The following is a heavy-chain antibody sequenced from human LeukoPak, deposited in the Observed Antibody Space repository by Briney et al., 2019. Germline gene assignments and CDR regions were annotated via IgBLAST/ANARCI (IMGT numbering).Heavy chain of an antibody. Sequence: SETLSLTCTVSGYSISSGYYWSWIRQPAGKGLEWIGRIYTSGSTNYNPSLKSRVTISVDTSKNQFSLKLSSVTAADTAVYYCARGWIDDYSNYGFDYWGQGTLVTVSS. CDR1: GYSISSGYY. V-gene: IGHV4-61*02. CDR2: IYTSGST. CDR3: ARGWIDDYSNYGFDY. J-gene: IGHJ4*02. D-gene: IGHD4-11*01.